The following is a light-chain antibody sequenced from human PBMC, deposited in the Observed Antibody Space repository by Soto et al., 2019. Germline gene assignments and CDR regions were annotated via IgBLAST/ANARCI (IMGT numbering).Light chain of an antibody. CDR1: QSVSSN. V-gene: IGKV3-15*01. CDR3: QQYNNWPPWT. CDR2: GAS. Sequence: EIVMTQSPATLSVSPGERATPSCRASQSVSSNLAWYQQKPGQAPRLLIYGASTRATGIPARFSGSGSGKEFTLTISSLQSEDFAVYYCQQYNNWPPWTFGQGTKVDI. J-gene: IGKJ1*01.